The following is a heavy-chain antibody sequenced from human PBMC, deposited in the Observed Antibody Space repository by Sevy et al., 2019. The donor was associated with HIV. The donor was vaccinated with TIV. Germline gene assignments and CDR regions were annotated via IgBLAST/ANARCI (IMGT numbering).Heavy chain of an antibody. CDR2: ISSSGSTI. J-gene: IGHJ6*02. Sequence: GGSLRLSCAASGFTFSDYYMSWIRQAPGKGLEWVSHISSSGSTIYYADSVKGRFTISRDNAKNSLYLQMNSLRAEDTAVYYCARGGLLRFLEWSRPGMDVWGQGTTVTVSS. CDR3: ARGGLLRFLEWSRPGMDV. CDR1: GFTFSDYY. V-gene: IGHV3-11*01. D-gene: IGHD3-3*01.